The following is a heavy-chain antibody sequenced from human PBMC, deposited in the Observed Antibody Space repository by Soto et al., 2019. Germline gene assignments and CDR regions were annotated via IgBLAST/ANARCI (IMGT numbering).Heavy chain of an antibody. CDR3: AKARGVALGYDMDV. Sequence: GGSLRLSCAASGFTFDDYAMHWVRQAPGKGLEWVSGISWNSGSIGYADSVKGRFTISRDNAKNSLYLQMNSLRAEDTALYYCAKARGVALGYDMDVWGQGTTVTVSS. V-gene: IGHV3-9*01. CDR2: ISWNSGSI. CDR1: GFTFDDYA. D-gene: IGHD2-15*01. J-gene: IGHJ6*02.